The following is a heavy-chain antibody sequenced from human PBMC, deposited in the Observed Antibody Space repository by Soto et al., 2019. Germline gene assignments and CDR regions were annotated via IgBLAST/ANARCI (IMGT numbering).Heavy chain of an antibody. CDR3: ARDREQWLVYNWFDP. D-gene: IGHD6-19*01. CDR1: GYTFTSYG. CDR2: ISAYNGNT. Sequence: ASVKVSCKASGYTFTSYGISWVRQAPGQGLEWMGWISAYNGNTNYAQKLQGRVTMTTDTSTSTVYMELRSLRSDDTAVYYCARDREQWLVYNWFDPWGQGTLVTVSS. J-gene: IGHJ5*02. V-gene: IGHV1-18*01.